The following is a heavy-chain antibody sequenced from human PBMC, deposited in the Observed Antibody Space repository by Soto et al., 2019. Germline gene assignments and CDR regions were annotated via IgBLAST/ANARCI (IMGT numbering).Heavy chain of an antibody. J-gene: IGHJ4*02. CDR1: GYTFTGYY. CDR3: GRDRRFLEWTFIDY. CDR2: INPNSGGT. D-gene: IGHD3-3*01. V-gene: IGHV1-2*04. Sequence: ASVKVSCKASGYTFTGYYMHWVRQAPGQGLEWMGWINPNSGGTNYAQKFQGWVTMTRDTSISTAYMELSRLRSDDTAVYYCGRDRRFLEWTFIDYWGQGTLVTVSS.